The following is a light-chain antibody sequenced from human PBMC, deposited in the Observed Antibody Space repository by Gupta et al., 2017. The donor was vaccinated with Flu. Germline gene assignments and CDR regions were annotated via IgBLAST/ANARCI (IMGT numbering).Light chain of an antibody. CDR3: QLRATGPALT. V-gene: IGKV3-11*01. CDR1: QSVSTY. CDR2: DTS. J-gene: IGKJ4*01. Sequence: EIVLTQSPATLSLSLGERATLSCRASQSVSTYLAWYQQRPGQSPRLLIYDTSNRATGIPVRFRGRGSGTDCTLTISSLEPEDSALYYCQLRATGPALTFGGGTKVEIK.